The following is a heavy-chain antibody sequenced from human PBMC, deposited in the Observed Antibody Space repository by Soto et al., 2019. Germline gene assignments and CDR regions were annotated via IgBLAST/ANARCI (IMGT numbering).Heavy chain of an antibody. D-gene: IGHD1-1*01. CDR2: IIPIFGTA. CDR1: GGTFSSYA. J-gene: IGHJ1*01. Sequence: ASVKVSCKASGGTFSSYAISWVRQAPGQGLEWMGGIIPIFGTANYAQKFQGRVTITADESTSTAYMELSSLRSEDTAVYYCARDLVGGKEREYFQHWGHCTLVTVSS. CDR3: ARDLVGGKEREYFQH. V-gene: IGHV1-69*13.